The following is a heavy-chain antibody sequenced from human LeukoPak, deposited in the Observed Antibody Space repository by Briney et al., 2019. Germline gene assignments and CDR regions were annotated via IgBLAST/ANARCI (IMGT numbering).Heavy chain of an antibody. CDR3: ARGHIVVVVATTRSDAFDM. CDR1: SGTFSGYY. CDR2: INHRGST. Sequence: PSETLSLTCAVYSGTFSGYYWSWIRQPPGKGLEWIGEINHRGSTNYNPSLKSRVTISVDTSKNQVSLKLNSVTAADTAVYYCARGHIVVVVATTRSDAFDMWGQGTMVTDSS. V-gene: IGHV4-34*01. D-gene: IGHD2-15*01. J-gene: IGHJ3*02.